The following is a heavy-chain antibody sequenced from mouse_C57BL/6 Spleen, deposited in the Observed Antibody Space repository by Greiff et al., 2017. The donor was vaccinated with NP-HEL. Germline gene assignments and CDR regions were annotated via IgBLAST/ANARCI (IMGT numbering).Heavy chain of an antibody. D-gene: IGHD1-1*01. CDR1: GFNIKDDY. CDR3: TTASITTVVGGY. CDR2: IDPENGDT. J-gene: IGHJ2*01. V-gene: IGHV14-4*01. Sequence: VQLQQSGAELVRPGASVKLSCTASGFNIKDDYMHWVKQRPEQGLEWIGWIDPENGDTEYASKFQGKATITADTSSNPAYLQLSSLTSEDTAVYYCTTASITTVVGGYWGQGTTLTGSS.